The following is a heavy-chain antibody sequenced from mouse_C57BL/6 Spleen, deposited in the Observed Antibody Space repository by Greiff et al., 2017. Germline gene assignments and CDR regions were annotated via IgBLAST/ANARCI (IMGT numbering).Heavy chain of an antibody. CDR1: GYTFTSYW. V-gene: IGHV1-55*01. J-gene: IGHJ2*01. Sequence: QVQLQQSGAELVKPGASVKMSCKASGYTFTSYWITWVKQRPGQGLEWIGDIYPGSGSTNYNEKFKSKATLTVDTSSSTAYMQLSSLTSEDSAVYYCARSGLFITTVVELWGQGTTLTVSS. CDR3: ARSGLFITTVVEL. D-gene: IGHD1-1*01. CDR2: IYPGSGST.